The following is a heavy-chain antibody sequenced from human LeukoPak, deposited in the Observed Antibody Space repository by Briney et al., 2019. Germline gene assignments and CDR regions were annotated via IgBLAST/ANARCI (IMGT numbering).Heavy chain of an antibody. CDR3: AREVVGASDY. J-gene: IGHJ4*02. CDR2: MNANSGHT. V-gene: IGHV1-8*01. CDR1: GYTFTSYH. D-gene: IGHD1-26*01. Sequence: ASVKVSCKTSGYTFTSYHIDWVRQAPGQGPEWMGWMNANSGHTGSAEKFQGRLTMTRDASINTAFMELNSLRSDDTAVYYCAREVVGASDYWGQGTLVTVSS.